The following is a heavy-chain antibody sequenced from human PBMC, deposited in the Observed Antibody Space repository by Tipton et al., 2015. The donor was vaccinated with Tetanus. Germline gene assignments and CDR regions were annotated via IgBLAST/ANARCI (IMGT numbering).Heavy chain of an antibody. CDR2: SWYGGTDK. CDR1: GFIFSSYG. V-gene: IGHV3-33*01. J-gene: IGHJ4*02. Sequence: SLRLSCAASGFIFSSYGIHWVRQAPGKGLEWVAVSWYGGTDKYYADSVKGRFTISRDNSKNTLYLQMNSLRAEDTAVHYCAREADCSGGSCFSGDFDNWGQGTQVTVSS. CDR3: AREADCSGGSCFSGDFDN. D-gene: IGHD2-15*01.